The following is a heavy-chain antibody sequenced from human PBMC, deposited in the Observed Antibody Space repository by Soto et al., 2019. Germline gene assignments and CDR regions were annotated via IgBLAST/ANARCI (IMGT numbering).Heavy chain of an antibody. CDR1: GGTFSSYT. D-gene: IGHD2-15*01. Sequence: QVQLVQSGAEVKKPGSSVKVSCKASGGTFSSYTISWVRQAPGQGLEWMGRIIPILGIANYAQKFQGRVTITADKSTSTAYIELSSLRSEDTAVYYCARGTPPGYCSGGSCSEFDYWGQGTLVTVSS. J-gene: IGHJ4*02. V-gene: IGHV1-69*02. CDR2: IIPILGIA. CDR3: ARGTPPGYCSGGSCSEFDY.